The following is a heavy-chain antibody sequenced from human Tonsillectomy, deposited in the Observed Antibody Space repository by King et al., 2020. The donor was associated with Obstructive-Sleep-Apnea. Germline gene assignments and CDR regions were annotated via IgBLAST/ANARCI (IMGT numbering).Heavy chain of an antibody. D-gene: IGHD6-13*01. J-gene: IGHJ4*02. Sequence: VQLVESGGGVVQPGRSLRLSCAASGFTFSTYGMHWVRQAPGKGLEWVAFIRYDGNNKYYADSVKGRFTISRDNSKNTLYLQMNSLRAEDTAVYYCAKEKGSSWYTRTTEIDYWGQGTLVTVSS. V-gene: IGHV3-30*02. CDR1: GFTFSTYG. CDR2: IRYDGNNK. CDR3: AKEKGSSWYTRTTEIDY.